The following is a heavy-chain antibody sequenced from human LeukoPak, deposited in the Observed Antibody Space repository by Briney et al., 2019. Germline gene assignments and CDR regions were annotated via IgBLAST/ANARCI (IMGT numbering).Heavy chain of an antibody. CDR1: GGSIRSSSYY. CDR2: MYYSGST. CDR3: ARHGDYYDSSGYLN. D-gene: IGHD3-22*01. Sequence: SETLSLTCAVSGGSIRSSSYYWAWIRQPPGKGLEWIMSMYYSGSTYYNPSLKSRVTISVDTSKNQFSLKLSSVTAADTAVYYCARHGDYYDSSGYLNWGQGTLVTVSS. V-gene: IGHV4-39*01. J-gene: IGHJ4*02.